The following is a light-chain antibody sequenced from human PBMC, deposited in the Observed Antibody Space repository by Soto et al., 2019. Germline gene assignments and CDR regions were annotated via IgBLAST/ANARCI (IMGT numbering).Light chain of an antibody. CDR3: QQYNNWPLT. CDR1: QSVSSN. J-gene: IGKJ4*01. CDR2: DAS. Sequence: EIVMTQSPATLSVSPGERATLSCRASQSVSSNLAWYQQKPGQVPTLLIYDASTRATGVPARFSGSGSGTEFTLTISSLQSEDFAVYYCQQYNNWPLTFGGGTKVEIK. V-gene: IGKV3-15*01.